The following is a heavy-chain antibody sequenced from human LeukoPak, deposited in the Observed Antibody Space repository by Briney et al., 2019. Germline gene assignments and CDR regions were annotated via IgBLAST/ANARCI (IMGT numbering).Heavy chain of an antibody. Sequence: GGSLRLSCVASGFTFDDYGMSWARQVPGKGLEWVCGINWNGGSTGYADSVKGRFTISRDSAKNSLYVQMKSLRADDTAFYYCARRTIVGAGFDYWGQGTLVTVSS. CDR1: GFTFDDYG. V-gene: IGHV3-20*04. D-gene: IGHD1-26*01. CDR2: INWNGGST. J-gene: IGHJ4*02. CDR3: ARRTIVGAGFDY.